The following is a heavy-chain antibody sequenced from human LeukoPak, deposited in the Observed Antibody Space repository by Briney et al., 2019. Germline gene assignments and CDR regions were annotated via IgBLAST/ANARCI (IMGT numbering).Heavy chain of an antibody. CDR3: AKDPRIYDSSGTGHY. CDR1: GFTFSSYA. D-gene: IGHD3-22*01. V-gene: IGHV3-23*01. J-gene: IGHJ4*02. CDR2: ISGSGGST. Sequence: PGGSLRLSYAASGFTFSSYAMSWVRQAPGKGLEWVSAISGSGGSTYYADSVKGRFTISRDNSKNTLYLQMNSLRAEDTAVYYCAKDPRIYDSSGTGHYWGQGTLVTVSS.